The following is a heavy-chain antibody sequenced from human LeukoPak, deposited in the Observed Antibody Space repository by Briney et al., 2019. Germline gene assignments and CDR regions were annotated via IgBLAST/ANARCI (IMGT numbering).Heavy chain of an antibody. CDR1: GGSVSSGSYY. CDR3: ARDHAEGWFDP. Sequence: SETLSLTCTVSGGSVSSGSYYWSWIRQSPGKGLEWIGFIYYSGSTNYNPSLKSRVSISVDTSKNQFSLKLSSVTAADTAVYYCARDHAEGWFDPWGQGTLVTVSS. CDR2: IYYSGST. V-gene: IGHV4-61*01. D-gene: IGHD1-14*01. J-gene: IGHJ5*02.